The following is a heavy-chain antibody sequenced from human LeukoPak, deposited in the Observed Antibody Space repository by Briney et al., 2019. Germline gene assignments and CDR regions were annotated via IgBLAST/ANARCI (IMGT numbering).Heavy chain of an antibody. V-gene: IGHV5-51*01. CDR3: ARSPRWESLDY. D-gene: IGHD1-26*01. CDR2: IYPGDSGT. J-gene: IGHJ4*02. Sequence: GESLKISCKGSGYSFTSYWIGWVRQMPGKGLEWMGIIYPGDSGTRYSPSFQGQVTISADKSISTAYLQWSSLKASGTAMYYCARSPRWESLDYWGQGTLVTVSS. CDR1: GYSFTSYW.